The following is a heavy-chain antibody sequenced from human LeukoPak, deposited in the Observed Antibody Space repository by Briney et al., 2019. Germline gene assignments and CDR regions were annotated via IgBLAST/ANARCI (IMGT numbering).Heavy chain of an antibody. CDR1: GGSISSGSYY. CDR3: ARDYSSSFDYYYYYMDV. V-gene: IGHV4-61*02. Sequence: SQTLSLTCTVSGGSISSGSYYWSWIRQPAGKGLEWIGRIYTSVSTNYNPSLKSRVTISVDTPKNQFSLKLSSVTAADTAVYYCARDYSSSFDYYYYYMDVWGKGTTVTVSS. D-gene: IGHD6-6*01. CDR2: IYTSVST. J-gene: IGHJ6*03.